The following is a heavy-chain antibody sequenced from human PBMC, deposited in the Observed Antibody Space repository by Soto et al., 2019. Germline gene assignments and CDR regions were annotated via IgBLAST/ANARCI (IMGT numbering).Heavy chain of an antibody. CDR1: GGSISSSSYY. V-gene: IGHV4-39*01. Sequence: SETLSLTCTVSGGSISSSSYYWGWIRQPPGKGLEWIGSIYYSGSTYYNPSLKSRVTISVDTSKNQFSLKLSSVTAADKAVYYCARLGRVVVVATPRIYGMDVWGQGTTVT. J-gene: IGHJ6*02. CDR2: IYYSGST. D-gene: IGHD2-15*01. CDR3: ARLGRVVVVATPRIYGMDV.